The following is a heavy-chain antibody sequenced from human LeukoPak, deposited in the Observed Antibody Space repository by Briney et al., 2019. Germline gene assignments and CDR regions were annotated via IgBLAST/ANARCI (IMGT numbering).Heavy chain of an antibody. CDR1: GYSFTCYW. CDR3: ARSPDCSGGSCYSYWFDP. V-gene: IGHV5-51*01. J-gene: IGHJ5*02. Sequence: GESLKISCKGSGYSFTCYWIGWVRQMPGKGLEWMGIIYPGDSDTRYSPSFQGQVTISADKSISTAYLQWSSLKASDTAMYYCARSPDCSGGSCYSYWFDPWGQGTLVTVSS. CDR2: IYPGDSDT. D-gene: IGHD2-15*01.